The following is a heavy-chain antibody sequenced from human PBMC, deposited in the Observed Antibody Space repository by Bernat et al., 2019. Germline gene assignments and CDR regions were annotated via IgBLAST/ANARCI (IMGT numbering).Heavy chain of an antibody. CDR1: GSICSNYW. D-gene: IGHD2-15*01. CDR3: ARAVAENWFDP. CDR2: ITPDGTDK. Sequence: EVQLVESGGGFVQHGGSLRLSFAASGSICSNYWMSWVRQAQGKGLGWVANITPDGTDKYYLDSEKSRFTITRDNAKNSVYLQMNSLRADDTAVYYCARAVAENWFDPWGQGTLVTVSS. J-gene: IGHJ5*02. V-gene: IGHV3-7*03.